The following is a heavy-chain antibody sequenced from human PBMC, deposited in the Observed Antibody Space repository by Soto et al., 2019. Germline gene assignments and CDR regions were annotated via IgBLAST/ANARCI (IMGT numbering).Heavy chain of an antibody. D-gene: IGHD5-18*01. V-gene: IGHV3-33*01. CDR2: IWYDGSNK. J-gene: IGHJ4*02. Sequence: QVQLVKSGGGVVQPGRSLRLSCAASGFTFSSYGMHWVRQAPGKGLEWVAVIWYDGSNKYYADSVKGRFTISRDNSKNTLYLQMNSLRAEDTAVYYCARDDDTAMVNYWGQGTLVTVSS. CDR3: ARDDDTAMVNY. CDR1: GFTFSSYG.